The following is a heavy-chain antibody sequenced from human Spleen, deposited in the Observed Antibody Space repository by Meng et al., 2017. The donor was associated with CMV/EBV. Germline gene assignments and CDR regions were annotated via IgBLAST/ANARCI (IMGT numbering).Heavy chain of an antibody. J-gene: IGHJ4*02. CDR3: ARDGARAATA. Sequence: GESLKISCAASGFTISNYHMNWVRQAPGKGLEWVAFVWYDESKKSYGDSVKGRFTVSRDNSKNTVFLQMNSLRVEDTAVYYCARDGARAATAWGQGILVTVSS. CDR1: GFTISNYH. V-gene: IGHV3-33*01. CDR2: VWYDESKK. D-gene: IGHD6-13*01.